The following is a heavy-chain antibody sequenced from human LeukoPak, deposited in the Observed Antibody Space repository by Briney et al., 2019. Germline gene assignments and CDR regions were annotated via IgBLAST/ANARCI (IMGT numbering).Heavy chain of an antibody. CDR1: GYTFTGYY. V-gene: IGHV1-69*06. Sequence: SVKVSCKASGYTFTGYYMHWVRQAPGQGLEWMGGFIPILGTANYAREFLGRVTITADKSTSTAYMELSSLRSEDTAVYYCARVYSSSFYYYMDVWGKGTTVTVFS. J-gene: IGHJ6*03. CDR2: FIPILGTA. CDR3: ARVYSSSFYYYMDV. D-gene: IGHD6-6*01.